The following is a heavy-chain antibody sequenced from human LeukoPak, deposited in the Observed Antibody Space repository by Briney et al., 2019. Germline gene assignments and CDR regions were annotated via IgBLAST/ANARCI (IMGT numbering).Heavy chain of an antibody. J-gene: IGHJ5*02. Sequence: GGSLRLSCAASGFTFSSYSMNWVRQAPGKELEWVSSISSSSSYIYYADSVKGRFTISRDNAKNLLYLQMNSLRAEDTAVYYCASDIVVVPAAMGGNWFDPWGQGTLVTVSS. CDR3: ASDIVVVPAAMGGNWFDP. CDR2: ISSSSSYI. V-gene: IGHV3-21*01. D-gene: IGHD2-2*01. CDR1: GFTFSSYS.